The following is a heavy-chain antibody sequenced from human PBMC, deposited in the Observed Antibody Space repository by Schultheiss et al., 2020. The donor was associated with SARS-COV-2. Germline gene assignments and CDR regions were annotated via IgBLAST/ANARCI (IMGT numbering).Heavy chain of an antibody. CDR2: ISAYNGYT. D-gene: IGHD6-13*01. CDR3: ARDHPVVAEKLDF. Sequence: ASVKVSCKTSGYNFIGYGISWVRQAPGQGPEWIGWISAYNGYTNLRPTYAQKFQGRVTMTTDTSTNTVYMELSSLTSDDTAVYYCARDHPVVAEKLDFWGQGTLVTVSS. CDR1: GYNFIGYG. J-gene: IGHJ4*02. V-gene: IGHV1-18*01.